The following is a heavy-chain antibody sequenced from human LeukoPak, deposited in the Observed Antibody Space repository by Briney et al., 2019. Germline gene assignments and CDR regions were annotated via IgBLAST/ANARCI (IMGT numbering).Heavy chain of an antibody. Sequence: GSVKVSYLPSGYTFTGYSLQGLRQTPGQGLQWMGWISPNSGDTNYAQKFQGRVTMTRDTSITTASMDLSRLRPDDTAVYYCAIDFRKSWNGTGLVLYIWDRETLVTVSS. CDR1: GYTFTGYS. CDR2: ISPNSGDT. V-gene: IGHV1-2*02. D-gene: IGHD1-1*01. J-gene: IGHJ3*02. CDR3: AIDFRKSWNGTGLVLYI.